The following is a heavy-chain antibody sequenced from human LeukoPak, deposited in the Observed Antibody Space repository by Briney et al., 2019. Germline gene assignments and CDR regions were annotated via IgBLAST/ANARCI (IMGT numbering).Heavy chain of an antibody. J-gene: IGHJ1*01. CDR2: INPNSGGT. CDR1: GYTFTGYY. D-gene: IGHD3-3*01. V-gene: IGHV1-2*03. CDR3: ARGETYYDFWSGYLPNFAEYLQH. Sequence: LGASVKVSCKASGYTFTGYYMHWVRQAPGQGLEWMGWINPNSGGTNYAQKFQGRVTITADESTSTAYMELSSLRSEDTAVYYCARGETYYDFWSGYLPNFAEYLQHWGQGTLVTVSS.